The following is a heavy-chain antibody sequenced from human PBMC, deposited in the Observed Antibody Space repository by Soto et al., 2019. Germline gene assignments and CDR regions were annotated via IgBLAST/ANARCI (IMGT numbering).Heavy chain of an antibody. J-gene: IGHJ6*02. CDR2: VYYSGGA. D-gene: IGHD2-21*02. V-gene: IGHV4-59*01. CDR1: GGSISGYY. Sequence: AETLSLTCTVSGGSISGYYRSWIRQPPGKGLEWIGNVYYSGGAKYNPTVKRRVSISVDTSKNQFSLNLSSVTAADTAVYYCTRDGDGLMTTNPYYFYGMDVWGPGITVTSP. CDR3: TRDGDGLMTTNPYYFYGMDV.